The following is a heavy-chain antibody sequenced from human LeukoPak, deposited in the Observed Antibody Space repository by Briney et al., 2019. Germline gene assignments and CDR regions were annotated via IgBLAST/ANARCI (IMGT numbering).Heavy chain of an antibody. CDR2: IYYSGST. D-gene: IGHD5-18*01. Sequence: SETLSLTCTVSGGSISSYYWSWIRQPPWKGLEWIGYIYYSGSTNYNPSLKSRVTISVDTSKNQFSLKLSSVTAADTAVYYCARVDTAMAPYYYYYYGMDVWGQGTTVTVSS. CDR3: ARVDTAMAPYYYYYYGMDV. CDR1: GGSISSYY. J-gene: IGHJ6*02. V-gene: IGHV4-59*01.